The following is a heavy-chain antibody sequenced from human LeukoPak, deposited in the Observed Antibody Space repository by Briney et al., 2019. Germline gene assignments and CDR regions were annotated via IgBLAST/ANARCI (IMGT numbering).Heavy chain of an antibody. Sequence: SETLSLTCAVYGGSFSGYYWSWIRQPPGKGLEWIGEINHSGSTNYNPSLKSRVTISVDTSKNQFSLKLSSVTAADTAVYCCARGWSSGYDFPLDYWGQGTLVTVSS. CDR3: ARGWSSGYDFPLDY. CDR1: GGSFSGYY. CDR2: INHSGST. D-gene: IGHD5-12*01. V-gene: IGHV4-34*01. J-gene: IGHJ4*02.